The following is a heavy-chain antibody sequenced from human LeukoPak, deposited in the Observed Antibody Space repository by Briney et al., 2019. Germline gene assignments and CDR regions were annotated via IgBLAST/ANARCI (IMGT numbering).Heavy chain of an antibody. V-gene: IGHV3-74*01. CDR2: INSDGSST. J-gene: IGHJ5*02. CDR3: ARGLGITIFGVVSQYNWFGP. D-gene: IGHD3-3*01. CDR1: GFTLSSYW. Sequence: GGSLRLSCAASGFTLSSYWMHWVRQAPGKGLVWVSRINSDGSSTSYADSVKGRFTISRDNAKNTLYLQMNSLRAEDTAVYYCARGLGITIFGVVSQYNWFGPWGQGTLVTVSS.